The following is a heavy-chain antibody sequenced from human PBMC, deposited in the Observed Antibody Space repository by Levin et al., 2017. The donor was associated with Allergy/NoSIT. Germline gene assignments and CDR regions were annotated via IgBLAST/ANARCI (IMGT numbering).Heavy chain of an antibody. D-gene: IGHD4-23*01. CDR1: GFTFSSYS. Sequence: PGGSLRLSCAASGFTFSSYSMNWVRQAPGKGLEWVSSISSSSSYIYYADSVKGRFTISRDNAKNSLYLQMNSLRAEDTAVYYCARGYGGGYNPPPGDPPTYYYYYGMDVWGQGTTVTVSS. J-gene: IGHJ6*02. V-gene: IGHV3-21*01. CDR2: ISSSSSYI. CDR3: ARGYGGGYNPPPGDPPTYYYYYGMDV.